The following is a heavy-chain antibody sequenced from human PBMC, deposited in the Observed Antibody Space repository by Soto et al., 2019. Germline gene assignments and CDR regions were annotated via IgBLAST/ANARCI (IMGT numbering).Heavy chain of an antibody. CDR1: GYTFTSYY. CDR3: ARDVRGYSGYDSGSGYYYGMDV. Sequence: QVQLVQSGAEVKKPGASVKVSCKASGYTFTSYYMHWVRQAPGQGLEWMGIINPSGGSTSYAQKFQAKVTMTRDTSTSTVYMELSSLRSEDAAVYYCARDVRGYSGYDSGSGYYYGMDVWGQGTTVTVSS. J-gene: IGHJ6*02. D-gene: IGHD5-12*01. V-gene: IGHV1-46*01. CDR2: INPSGGST.